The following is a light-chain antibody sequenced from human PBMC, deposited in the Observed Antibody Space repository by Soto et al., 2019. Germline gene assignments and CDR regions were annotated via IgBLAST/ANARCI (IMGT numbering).Light chain of an antibody. V-gene: IGKV3-20*01. CDR1: QTVTTNY. Sequence: ETVLTQSPGTLSLSPGEPATLSCRASQTVTTNYLAWYQPKPDQAPRLLIYGASSRATGIRDRFSDSGSGTEFTLTISRLEPEDFAVYYCQQYGSSVFTFGQGTKLEI. J-gene: IGKJ2*01. CDR2: GAS. CDR3: QQYGSSVFT.